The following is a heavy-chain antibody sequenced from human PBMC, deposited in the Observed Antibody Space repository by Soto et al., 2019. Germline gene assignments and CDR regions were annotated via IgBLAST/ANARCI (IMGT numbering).Heavy chain of an antibody. CDR1: GGSISSSSYY. CDR3: ARIVGSSPYYYYYYYMDV. CDR2: IYYSGST. D-gene: IGHD6-6*01. Sequence: SETLSLTCTVSGGSISSSSYYWGWIRQPPGKGLEWIGSIYYSGSTYYNPSLKSRVTISVDTSKNQFSLKLSSVTAADTAVYYCARIVGSSPYYYYYYYMDVWGKGTTVTVSS. J-gene: IGHJ6*03. V-gene: IGHV4-39*01.